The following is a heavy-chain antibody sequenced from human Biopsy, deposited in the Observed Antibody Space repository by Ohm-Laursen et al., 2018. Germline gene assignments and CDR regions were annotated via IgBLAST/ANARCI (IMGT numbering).Heavy chain of an antibody. D-gene: IGHD2-15*01. J-gene: IGHJ4*02. CDR1: GFTFSSYG. CDR3: AKTFHGSSFLYDY. Sequence: SLRLSCAASGFTFSSYGMSRVRQAPGKGLEWVSVLSGSGGTTNYADSVKGRFTISRDNSKNTLYLQMNSLTAEDTAVYYCAKTFHGSSFLYDYWGQGTLVTVSS. CDR2: LSGSGGTT. V-gene: IGHV3-23*01.